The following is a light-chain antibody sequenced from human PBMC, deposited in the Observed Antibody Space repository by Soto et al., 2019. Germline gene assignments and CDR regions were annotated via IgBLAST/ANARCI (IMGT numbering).Light chain of an antibody. CDR3: QQTYSLPFT. CDR2: DAS. V-gene: IGKV1-33*01. CDR1: QNINNY. Sequence: DIQMTQSPSSLSASVGDRVTITCQASQNINNYLNWYQQKPGRAPKLLIYDASNLEAGVPSRFRGSGSGTDFTFTISRLQPEDIATYYCQQTYSLPFTFGPGTRVDV. J-gene: IGKJ3*01.